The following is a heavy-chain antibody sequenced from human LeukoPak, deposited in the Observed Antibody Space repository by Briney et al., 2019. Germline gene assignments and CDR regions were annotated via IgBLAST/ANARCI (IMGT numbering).Heavy chain of an antibody. CDR1: DGSIRTYY. D-gene: IGHD3-22*01. Sequence: PSETLTLTCSVSDGSIRTYYWSWIRQPPGKGLEWIGYIYYSGSTNYNPSLKSRVTISVDTSKNQFSLKLSSVTAADTAVYYCARSYDSSGYYHYYGMDVWGQGTTVTVSS. CDR2: IYYSGST. CDR3: ARSYDSSGYYHYYGMDV. V-gene: IGHV4-59*01. J-gene: IGHJ6*02.